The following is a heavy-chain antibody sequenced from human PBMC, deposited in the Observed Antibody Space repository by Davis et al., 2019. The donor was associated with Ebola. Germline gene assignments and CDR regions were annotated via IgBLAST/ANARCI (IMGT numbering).Heavy chain of an antibody. CDR3: ARGAYYYYGMDV. J-gene: IGHJ6*02. CDR1: GGSISSGGYY. Sequence: PSETLSLTCTVSGGSISSGGYYWSWIRQHPGKGLEWIGYIYYSGSTNYNPSLKSRVTISVDTSKNQFSLKLSSVTAADTAVYYCARGAYYYYGMDVWGQGTTVTVSS. CDR2: IYYSGST. V-gene: IGHV4-61*08.